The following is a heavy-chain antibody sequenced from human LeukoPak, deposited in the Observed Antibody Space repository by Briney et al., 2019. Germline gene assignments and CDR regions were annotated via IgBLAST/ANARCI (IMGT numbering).Heavy chain of an antibody. CDR1: GFTFSSYE. Sequence: QPGGSLRLSCAASGFTFSSYEMNWVRQAPGKGLEWVSYISSSGNTKYYADSVKGRFTISRDNAYNSLYLQMNSLRAEDTAVYYCVRDSSGSGYYYGTYYYYGMDAWGQGTTVTVSS. J-gene: IGHJ6*02. V-gene: IGHV3-48*03. CDR2: ISSSGNTK. CDR3: VRDSSGSGYYYGTYYYYGMDA. D-gene: IGHD3-22*01.